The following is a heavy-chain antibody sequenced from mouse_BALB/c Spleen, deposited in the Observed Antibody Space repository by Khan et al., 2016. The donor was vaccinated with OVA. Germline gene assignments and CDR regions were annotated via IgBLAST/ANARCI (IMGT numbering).Heavy chain of an antibody. D-gene: IGHD2-13*01. CDR1: GFSLTSYG. CDR2: IWSGGTT. CDR3: ARNGDYVHWYFDV. V-gene: IGHV2-2*02. J-gene: IGHJ1*01. Sequence: VKLLESGPGLVQPSQSLSITCTVSGFSLTSYGVHWVRQSPGKGLEWLGVIWSGGTTDYNAAFISRLSISKDNSKSQVFFKMNSLQANDTAIYYCARNGDYVHWYFDVWGPGTTVTVSS.